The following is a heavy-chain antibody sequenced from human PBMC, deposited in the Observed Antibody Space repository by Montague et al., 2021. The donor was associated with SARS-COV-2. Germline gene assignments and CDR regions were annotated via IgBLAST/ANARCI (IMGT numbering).Heavy chain of an antibody. CDR1: DGPFSDYS. V-gene: IGHV4-34*01. Sequence: SETLSLTCAVYDGPFSDYSWTWIRQPPGKGLEWIGEINHRGSTNYNPSLKSRVTISVDTSKNQFSLKMTSVTAADTAVYYCARGRQHINMVVVVVTGGEYYFGFWGQGTLVAVSS. CDR3: ARGRQHINMVVVVVTGGEYYFGF. J-gene: IGHJ4*02. D-gene: IGHD3-22*01. CDR2: INHRGST.